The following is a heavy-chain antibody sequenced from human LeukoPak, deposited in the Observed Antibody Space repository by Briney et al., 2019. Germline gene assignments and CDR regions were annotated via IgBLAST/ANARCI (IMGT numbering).Heavy chain of an antibody. CDR2: IRSKAYGGTT. D-gene: IGHD4-17*01. CDR3: SRVGTATTLPIDY. J-gene: IGHJ4*02. CDR1: RYTFGDYV. V-gene: IGHV3-49*03. Sequence: GGSLRLSCTGSRYTFGDYVMSWFRQAPGKGLEWVGFIRSKAYGGTTEYAASVKGRFTISRDESKSIAYLQMNSRRTEDTAMYYCSRVGTATTLPIDYWGQGALVTVPS.